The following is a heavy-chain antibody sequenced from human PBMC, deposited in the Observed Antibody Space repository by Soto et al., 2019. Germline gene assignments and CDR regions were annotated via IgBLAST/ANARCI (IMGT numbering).Heavy chain of an antibody. CDR2: ISGNSDTT. CDR3: VKHTNWADPG. J-gene: IGHJ4*02. Sequence: PGGSLRLSCAASGFTFSYNDMTWIRQSPGKGLEWVSFISGNSDTTYYADSVKGRFTVSRDNSKNTLYLQMNSLRVEDTAIYYCVKHTNWADPGWGQGTLVTVS. CDR1: GFTFSYND. D-gene: IGHD2-2*01. V-gene: IGHV3-23*01.